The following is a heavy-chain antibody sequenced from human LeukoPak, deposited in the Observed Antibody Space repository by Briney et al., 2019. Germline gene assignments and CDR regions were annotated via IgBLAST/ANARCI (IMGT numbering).Heavy chain of an antibody. CDR1: GGSISSGDYY. CDR2: IYYSGST. J-gene: IGHJ4*02. CDR3: ARVLSQYGSGSYYDY. D-gene: IGHD3-10*01. V-gene: IGHV4-30-4*01. Sequence: SETLSLTCTVSGGSISSGDYYWSWIRQPPGKGLGWIGYIYYSGSTYYNPSLKSRVTISVDTSKNQFSLKLSSVTAADTAVYYCARVLSQYGSGSYYDYWGQGTLVTVSS.